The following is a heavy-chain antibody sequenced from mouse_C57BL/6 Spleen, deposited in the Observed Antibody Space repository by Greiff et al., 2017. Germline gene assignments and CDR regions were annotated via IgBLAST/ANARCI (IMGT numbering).Heavy chain of an antibody. D-gene: IGHD2-3*01. J-gene: IGHJ3*01. V-gene: IGHV1-18*01. CDR1: GYTFTDYN. Sequence: EVQLQQSGPELVKPGASVKIPCKASGYTFTDYNMDWVKQSPGKSLEWIGDINPNNGGTIYNQKFKGKATLTVDKSSSTAYMELRSLTSEDTAVYYCARRDDGYPLFAYWGQGTLVTVSA. CDR2: INPNNGGT. CDR3: ARRDDGYPLFAY.